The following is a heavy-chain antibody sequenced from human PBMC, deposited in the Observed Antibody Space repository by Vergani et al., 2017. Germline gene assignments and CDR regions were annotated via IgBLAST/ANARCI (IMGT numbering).Heavy chain of an antibody. D-gene: IGHD3/OR15-3a*01. CDR2: IFYTGTS. CDR1: GGSISGSSDY. CDR3: ARQFWGWCGYRFDH. V-gene: IGHV4-39*01. J-gene: IGHJ4*02. Sequence: QVQLQESGPGLVKPSQTLSLTCTVSGGSISGSSDYWGWIRQPPGKGLEWIGSIFYTGTSYYNPSLESRATNSVDTSKNQFSLKLKSVTAEDTAVYYCARQFWGWCGYRFDHWGQGTLVTVYS.